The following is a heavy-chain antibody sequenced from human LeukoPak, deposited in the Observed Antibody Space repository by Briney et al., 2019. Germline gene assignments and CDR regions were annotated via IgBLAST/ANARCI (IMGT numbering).Heavy chain of an antibody. Sequence: ASVKVSCKASGYTFTSYYMHWVRQAPGQGLEWMGIINPSGGSTSYAQKFQGRVTMTRDMSTSTVYMELSRLRSDDTAVYYCARPLRGRYYFDYWGQGTLVTVSS. CDR3: ARPLRGRYYFDY. CDR1: GYTFTSYY. V-gene: IGHV1-46*01. J-gene: IGHJ4*02. CDR2: INPSGGST. D-gene: IGHD3-10*01.